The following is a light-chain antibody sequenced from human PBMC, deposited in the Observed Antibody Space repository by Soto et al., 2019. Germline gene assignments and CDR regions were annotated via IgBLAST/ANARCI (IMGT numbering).Light chain of an antibody. CDR3: QQSYTSPYT. Sequence: DIQMTQSPSSLSASVGDRVTITCRASQSISSYLNWYQQKPGKAPKVLVSDASSLESGVPSRFSGRGSGTDFTLTISSLPPEDFATYSCQQSYTSPYTFGRGTNLEIK. CDR1: QSISSY. CDR2: DAS. V-gene: IGKV1-39*01. J-gene: IGKJ2*01.